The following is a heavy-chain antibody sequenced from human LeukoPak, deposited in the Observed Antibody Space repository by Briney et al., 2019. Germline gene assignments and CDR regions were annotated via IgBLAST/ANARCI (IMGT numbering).Heavy chain of an antibody. Sequence: ETSQTLSLTCTISGASISTGGFYWTWIRQHPGKGLEWIGYIYYSGSTYYNPSLKSRVTISVDTSKNQFSLKLSSVTAADTAMYYCARAGGFSSPFGYWGQGTLVTVSS. CDR3: ARAGGFSSPFGY. V-gene: IGHV4-31*03. CDR1: GASISTGGFY. CDR2: IYYSGST. J-gene: IGHJ4*02. D-gene: IGHD3-3*01.